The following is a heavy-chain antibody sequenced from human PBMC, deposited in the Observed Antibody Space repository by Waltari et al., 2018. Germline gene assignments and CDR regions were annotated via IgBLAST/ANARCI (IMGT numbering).Heavy chain of an antibody. D-gene: IGHD4-17*01. V-gene: IGHV1-69*12. Sequence: QIQLVQSGAEVKKPGSSVKVSCKASGGTFSSYAISWVRQAPGQGLEWMGGIIPVFDTANYAQKFQGRVTITADESTSTAYMELSTLRSEDTALYYCARVAAAYGEYVSAFDLWGLGTMVTVSS. CDR2: IIPVFDTA. J-gene: IGHJ3*01. CDR3: ARVAAAYGEYVSAFDL. CDR1: GGTFSSYA.